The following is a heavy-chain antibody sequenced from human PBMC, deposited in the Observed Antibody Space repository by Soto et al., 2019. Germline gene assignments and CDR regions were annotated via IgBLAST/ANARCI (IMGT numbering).Heavy chain of an antibody. CDR3: ARDSSGWYLPSGGRSFDY. V-gene: IGHV1-18*01. CDR2: ISAYNGNT. D-gene: IGHD6-19*01. Sequence: QVQLVQSGVEVKKPGASVKVSCKASGYTFTSYGISWVRQAPGQGLEWMGWISAYNGNTNYAQKLQGRVTMTTDTSTSTAYMELRSLRSDDTAVYYCARDSSGWYLPSGGRSFDYWGQGTLVTVSS. CDR1: GYTFTSYG. J-gene: IGHJ4*02.